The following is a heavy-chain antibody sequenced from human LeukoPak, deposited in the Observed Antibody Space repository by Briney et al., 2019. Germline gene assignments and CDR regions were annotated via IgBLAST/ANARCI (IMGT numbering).Heavy chain of an antibody. D-gene: IGHD2-2*01. V-gene: IGHV1-18*01. CDR3: ARELGYCSSTSCYSFPDY. CDR2: ISAYSGNT. J-gene: IGHJ4*02. CDR1: GYTFSSYS. Sequence: ASVKVSCKASGYTFSSYSINWVRQAPGQGLEWMGWISAYSGNTNYAQKFQGRVTMTRDTSISTAYMELSRLRSDDTAVYYCARELGYCSSTSCYSFPDYWGQGTLVTVSS.